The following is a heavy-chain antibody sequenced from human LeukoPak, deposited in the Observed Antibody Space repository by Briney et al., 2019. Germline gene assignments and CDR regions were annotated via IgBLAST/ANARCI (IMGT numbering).Heavy chain of an antibody. V-gene: IGHV3-66*01. CDR1: GFTVSSNY. CDR3: AELGTTMIGGV. D-gene: IGHD3-10*02. Sequence: GGSLRLSCAASGFTVSSNYMSWVRQAPGKGLEWVSVIYSGGSTYYADSVKGRFTISRDNAKNSLYLQVNSLRAEDTAVYYCAELGTTMIGGVWGKGTTVTISS. CDR2: IYSGGST. J-gene: IGHJ6*04.